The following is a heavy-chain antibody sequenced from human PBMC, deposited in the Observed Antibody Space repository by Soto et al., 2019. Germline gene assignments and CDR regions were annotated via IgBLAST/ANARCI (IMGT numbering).Heavy chain of an antibody. CDR1: GGSISSSSYY. D-gene: IGHD3-10*01. CDR2: IYYSGST. J-gene: IGHJ5*02. V-gene: IGHV4-39*01. CDR3: ARHLLTYYYGSGSYNNWFDP. Sequence: SETLSLTCTVSGGSISSSSYYWGWIRQPPGKGLEWIGSIYYSGSTYYNPSPKSRVTISVDTSKNQFSLKLSSVTAADTAVYYCARHLLTYYYGSGSYNNWFDPWGQGTLVTVSS.